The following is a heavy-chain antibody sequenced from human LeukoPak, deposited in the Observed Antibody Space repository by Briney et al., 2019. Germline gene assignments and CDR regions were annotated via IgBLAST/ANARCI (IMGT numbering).Heavy chain of an antibody. CDR1: GFTFSSYA. V-gene: IGHV3-23*01. CDR3: AKGREYSSSSDFYY. D-gene: IGHD6-6*01. J-gene: IGHJ4*02. CDR2: ISGSGGST. Sequence: TGGTLRLSCAASGFTFSSYAMSWVRQAPGKGLEWVSAISGSGGSTYYADSVKGRFTISRDNSKNTLYLQMNSLRAEDTAVYYCAKGREYSSSSDFYYWVQGTLVTVSS.